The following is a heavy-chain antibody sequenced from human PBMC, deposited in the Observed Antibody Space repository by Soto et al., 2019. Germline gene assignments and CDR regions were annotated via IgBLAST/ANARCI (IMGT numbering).Heavy chain of an antibody. CDR3: ARERELRLDY. CDR1: GGSISTYY. CDR2: IYYSGST. D-gene: IGHD1-7*01. J-gene: IGHJ4*02. Sequence: SETLSLTCTVSGGSISTYYWSWIRQPPGKGLEWIGYIYYSGSTNYNPSLKSRVTVSVDTSKNQFSLKLSSVTAADTAMYYCARERELRLDYWGQGTLVTVSS. V-gene: IGHV4-59*01.